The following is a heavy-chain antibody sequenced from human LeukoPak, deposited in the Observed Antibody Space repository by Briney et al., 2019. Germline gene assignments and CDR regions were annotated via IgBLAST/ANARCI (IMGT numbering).Heavy chain of an antibody. CDR1: GLTFDDYG. CDR3: ARGENFWSGYYTSWFDP. CDR2: INWNGGST. Sequence: GGSLRLSYAASGLTFDDYGMSWVRQAPGKGLEWVSGINWNGGSTGYADSVKGRFTISRDNAKNSLYLQMNSLRAEDTALYYCARGENFWSGYYTSWFDPWGQGTLVTVSS. D-gene: IGHD3-3*01. V-gene: IGHV3-20*03. J-gene: IGHJ5*02.